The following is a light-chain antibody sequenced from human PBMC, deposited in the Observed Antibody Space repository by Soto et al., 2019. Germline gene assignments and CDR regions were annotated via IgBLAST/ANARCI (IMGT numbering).Light chain of an antibody. CDR3: QQYNNWPPYT. Sequence: EIVMTQSPAILSVSPGERATLSCRASQSVSSNLAWYQQKPGQAPRLLIYGASTRATGSPARFSGSGSGTEFTLLTSSLQSEDFSVNYCQQYNNWPPYTFGQGTKLEIK. CDR2: GAS. J-gene: IGKJ2*01. V-gene: IGKV3-15*01. CDR1: QSVSSN.